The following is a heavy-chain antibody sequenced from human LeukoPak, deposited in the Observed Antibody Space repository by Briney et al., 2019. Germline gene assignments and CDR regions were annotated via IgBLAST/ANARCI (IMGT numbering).Heavy chain of an antibody. V-gene: IGHV3-9*01. D-gene: IGHD6-13*01. Sequence: GGSLRLSCAASGFTFGDFAMHWVRQAPGKGLEWVSGISWNSGSIGYADSVKGRFTISRDNAKNSLYLQMNSLRAEDTALYYCARSSSWTEGSVEFDYWGQGTLVTVSS. CDR3: ARSSSWTEGSVEFDY. J-gene: IGHJ4*02. CDR1: GFTFGDFA. CDR2: ISWNSGSI.